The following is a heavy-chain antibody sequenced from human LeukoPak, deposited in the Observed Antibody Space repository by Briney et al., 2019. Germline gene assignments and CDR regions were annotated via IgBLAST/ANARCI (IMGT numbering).Heavy chain of an antibody. V-gene: IGHV1-46*01. J-gene: IGHJ5*02. CDR1: RYTFTTDY. CDR2: INPTGGST. Sequence: GASVRVSSTASRYTFTTDYMHWVRQAPGHGREWRGLINPTGGSTGYAQKFQGRVTMTTDMSTSTDYMELSSLRSEDTAVYYCARDNSVGDYAWWFDPWGQGTLVTVSS. CDR3: ARDNSVGDYAWWFDP. D-gene: IGHD1-26*01.